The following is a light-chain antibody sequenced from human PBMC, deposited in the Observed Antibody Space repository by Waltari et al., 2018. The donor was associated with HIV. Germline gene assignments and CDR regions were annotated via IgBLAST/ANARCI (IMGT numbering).Light chain of an antibody. CDR3: QVWDSSSDDWV. CDR2: DDS. CDR1: NIGSKR. Sequence: SYVLAQPPSVSVAPGQTARLTCGGDNIGSKRVHWYQQKPGQAPLLVVYDDSDRPSGIPERFSGSNSGNTATLTISRVEAGDEADYYCQVWDSSSDDWVFGGGTKVTVL. V-gene: IGLV3-21*02. J-gene: IGLJ3*02.